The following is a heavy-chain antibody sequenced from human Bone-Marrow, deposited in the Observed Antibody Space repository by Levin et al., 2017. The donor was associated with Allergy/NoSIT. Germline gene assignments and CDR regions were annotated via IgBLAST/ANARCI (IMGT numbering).Heavy chain of an antibody. J-gene: IGHJ4*02. CDR3: AKSLWFGAYFDY. CDR2: IYHSGST. V-gene: IGHV4-30-2*01. Sequence: SCAVSGGSISSGGYSWSWIRQPPGKGLEWIGYIYHSGSTYYNPSLKSRVTISMDRSKNHFFLNLTSATAADTAVYFCAKSLWFGAYFDYWGQGTLVTVSS. D-gene: IGHD3-10*01. CDR1: GGSISSGGYS.